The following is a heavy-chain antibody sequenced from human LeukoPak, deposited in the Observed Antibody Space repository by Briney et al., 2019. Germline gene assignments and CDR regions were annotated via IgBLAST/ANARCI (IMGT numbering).Heavy chain of an antibody. D-gene: IGHD3-22*01. J-gene: IGHJ3*02. Sequence: SETLSLTCTVSGGSISRYYWSWIRQPPGKGLEWIGYVYYSGSTNYNPSLKSRVTTTVDTSKNQFSLKLSSVTAADTAVYYCARVNYYDSRGYGAFDIWGQGTMVTVSS. CDR3: ARVNYYDSRGYGAFDI. CDR1: GGSISRYY. CDR2: VYYSGST. V-gene: IGHV4-59*01.